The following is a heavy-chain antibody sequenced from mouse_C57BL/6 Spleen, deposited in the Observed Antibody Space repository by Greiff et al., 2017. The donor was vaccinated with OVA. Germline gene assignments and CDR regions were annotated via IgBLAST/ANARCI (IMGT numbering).Heavy chain of an antibody. D-gene: IGHD1-1*01. Sequence: EVQVVESGGGLVKPGGSLKLSCAASGFTFSSYAMSWVRQTPDKRLEWVATISDGGSYTYYPDNVKDRFTISRDNAKNNLYLQMSHLKSEDTAMYYCARDESRDYWGQGTTLTVSS. CDR1: GFTFSSYA. J-gene: IGHJ2*01. V-gene: IGHV5-4*01. CDR3: ARDESRDY. CDR2: ISDGGSYT.